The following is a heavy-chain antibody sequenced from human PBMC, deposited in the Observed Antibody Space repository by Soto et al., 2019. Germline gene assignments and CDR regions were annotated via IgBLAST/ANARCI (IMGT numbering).Heavy chain of an antibody. D-gene: IGHD3-3*01. CDR3: AKDGPQYCSSTSCSSTYYDFWSGYLYYYYYYMDV. J-gene: IGHJ6*03. V-gene: IGHV3-23*01. Sequence: HPGGSLRLSCAASGFTFSSYAMSWVRQAPGKGLEWVSAISGSGGSTYYADSVKGRFTISRDNSKNTLYLQMNSLRAEDTAVYYCAKDGPQYCSSTSCSSTYYDFWSGYLYYYYYYMDVWGKGTTVTVSS. CDR2: ISGSGGST. CDR1: GFTFSSYA.